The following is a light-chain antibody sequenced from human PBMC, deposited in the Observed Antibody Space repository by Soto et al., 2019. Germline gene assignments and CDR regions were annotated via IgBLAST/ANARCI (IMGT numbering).Light chain of an antibody. J-gene: IGKJ1*01. CDR1: QSVTSSY. Sequence: EIVLTQSPGTLSLSPVERATLSCGASQSVTSSYLAWYQQKPGQAPRLLIYGASSRATGIPDRFSGSGSGTDFTLMISRLEPEDFAVYYCQQYGDSPRTFGQGTKVDIK. CDR3: QQYGDSPRT. CDR2: GAS. V-gene: IGKV3-20*01.